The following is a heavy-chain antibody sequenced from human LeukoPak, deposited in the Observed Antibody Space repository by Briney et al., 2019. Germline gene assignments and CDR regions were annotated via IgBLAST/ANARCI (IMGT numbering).Heavy chain of an antibody. J-gene: IGHJ4*02. Sequence: GASVKVSCKASGGTFTSYAISWVRQAPGQGLEWMGRIIPILGIANYAQKFQGRVTITADKSTSTAYMELSSLRAEDTAVYYCARDRLGLTPSFQTRGGVYYFDYWGQGTLVTVSS. V-gene: IGHV1-69*04. CDR2: IIPILGIA. CDR1: GGTFTSYA. D-gene: IGHD3-16*01. CDR3: ARDRLGLTPSFQTRGGVYYFDY.